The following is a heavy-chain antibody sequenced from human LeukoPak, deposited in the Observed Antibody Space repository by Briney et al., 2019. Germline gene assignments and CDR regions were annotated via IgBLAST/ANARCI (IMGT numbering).Heavy chain of an antibody. CDR1: GFTFDDYA. CDR3: AKSEGSGNYFPYWYFDL. CDR2: ISWNSGSI. D-gene: IGHD3-10*01. V-gene: IGHV3-9*01. J-gene: IGHJ2*01. Sequence: GRSLRLSCAASGFTFDDYAMHWVRQAPGKGLEWVSGISWNSGSIGYAASVKGRFTISRDNAKNALYLQMNSLRAEDTSLYDCAKSEGSGNYFPYWYFDLWGRGTLVTVSS.